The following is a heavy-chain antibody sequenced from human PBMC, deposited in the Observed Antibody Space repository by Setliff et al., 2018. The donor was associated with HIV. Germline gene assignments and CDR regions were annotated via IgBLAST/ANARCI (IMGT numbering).Heavy chain of an antibody. CDR3: ASGYKYYYDSSHENAFDI. V-gene: IGHV4-38-2*01. CDR1: GYSISRGYY. D-gene: IGHD3-22*01. CDR2: IYHSGST. J-gene: IGHJ3*02. Sequence: SETLSLTCVVSGYSISRGYYWGWIRQPPGKGLEWIGSIYHSGSTYYNPPLKSRVTISVDTSKNQFSLKLSSVTAADTAVYYCASGYKYYYDSSHENAFDIWGQGTMVTVSS.